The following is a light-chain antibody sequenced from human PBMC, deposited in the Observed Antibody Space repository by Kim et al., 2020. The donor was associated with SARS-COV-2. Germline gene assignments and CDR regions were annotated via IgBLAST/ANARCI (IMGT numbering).Light chain of an antibody. CDR2: YDS. V-gene: IGLV3-21*04. Sequence: APGKAARISCGGNNIGSKSVHGYQRKPGQARVLVIYYDSDRPSGITERFSGSNSGNTATLTSSRVEAGDEADYYCQVWDSSSDHWVFGGGTKLTVL. CDR3: QVWDSSSDHWV. J-gene: IGLJ3*02. CDR1: NIGSKS.